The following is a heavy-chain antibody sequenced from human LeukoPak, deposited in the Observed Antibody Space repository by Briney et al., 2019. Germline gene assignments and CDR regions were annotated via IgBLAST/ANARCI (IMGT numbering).Heavy chain of an antibody. CDR3: ARVLIVVVTEEYDAFDI. D-gene: IGHD2-21*02. CDR2: IHHIGNT. V-gene: IGHV4-38-2*01. J-gene: IGHJ3*02. CDR1: GYSISSSNY. Sequence: SETLSLTCAVSGYSISSSNYWGWIRQPPGKGLEWIGNIHHIGNTYYNPSLKNRVTISLDTSKNQFSLKLSSVTAADTAMYYCARVLIVVVTEEYDAFDIWGQGTMVTVSS.